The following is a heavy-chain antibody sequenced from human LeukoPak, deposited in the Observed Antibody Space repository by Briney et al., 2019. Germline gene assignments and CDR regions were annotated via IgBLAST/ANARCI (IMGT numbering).Heavy chain of an antibody. Sequence: HPGGSLRLSGAASGFTFTTYWMSWVRQPPGKGLEWVANIKQDGTEKYYVDSVKGRFTISRDNAKNSLYLQMNSLRAEDTAVYYCARKAAPGIAAAGIRYYYHMDVWGKGTTVTISS. CDR3: ARKAAPGIAAAGIRYYYHMDV. CDR1: GFTFTTYW. D-gene: IGHD6-13*01. CDR2: IKQDGTEK. J-gene: IGHJ6*03. V-gene: IGHV3-7*01.